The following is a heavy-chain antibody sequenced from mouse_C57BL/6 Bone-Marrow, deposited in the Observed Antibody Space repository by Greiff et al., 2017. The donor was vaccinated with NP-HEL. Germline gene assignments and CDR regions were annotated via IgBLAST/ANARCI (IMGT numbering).Heavy chain of an antibody. CDR2: IYPRSGNT. CDR1: GYTFTSYG. Sequence: LEESGAELARPGASVKLSCKASGYTFTSYGISWVKQRTGQGLEWIGEIYPRSGNTYYKEKFKGKATLTDDKTCSTGYMELRSLSSEDSAVYFCARGIFSVSSPYWYFDVWGTGTTVTVSS. V-gene: IGHV1-81*01. D-gene: IGHD1-1*01. CDR3: ARGIFSVSSPYWYFDV. J-gene: IGHJ1*03.